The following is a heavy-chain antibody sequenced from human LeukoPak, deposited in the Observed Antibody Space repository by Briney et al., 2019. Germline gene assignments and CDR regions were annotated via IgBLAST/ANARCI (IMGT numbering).Heavy chain of an antibody. V-gene: IGHV4-61*02. CDR2: IYTSGST. Sequence: PSETLSLTCTVSGGSISSGSYYWSWIRQPAGKGLEWIGRIYTSGSTNYNPSLKSRVTISVDTSKNQFSLKLSSVTAADTAVYYCARRYSSSWYRAFDXWGQGTMVTV. D-gene: IGHD6-13*01. CDR3: ARRYSSSWYRAFDX. CDR1: GGSISSGSYY. J-gene: IGHJ3*01.